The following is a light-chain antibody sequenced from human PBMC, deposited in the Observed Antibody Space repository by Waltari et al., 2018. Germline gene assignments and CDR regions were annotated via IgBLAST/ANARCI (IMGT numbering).Light chain of an antibody. CDR3: QQSFSIPPT. J-gene: IGKJ1*01. V-gene: IGKV1-39*01. CDR2: SAS. Sequence: DIQMTQSPPSLSASVGDRVTITCRASQTISSFLNWYQQKPGKAPKLLISSASTLQSGVPSRFSGSISGTDFTLTISSLQPEDFATFYCQQSFSIPPTFGQGTTVEI. CDR1: QTISSF.